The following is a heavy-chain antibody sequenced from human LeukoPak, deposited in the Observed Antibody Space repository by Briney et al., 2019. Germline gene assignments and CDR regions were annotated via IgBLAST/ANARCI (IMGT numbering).Heavy chain of an antibody. CDR1: GFTFSNSAM. J-gene: IGHJ4*02. CDR3: AREGGPYRPLDY. CDR2: VDLLGRT. Sequence: KTGGSLRLSCAASGFTFSNSAMAWVRQPPGKGLEWIGEVDLLGRTNYNPSLKSRVAISVDKSENHISLWLTSVTAADTAVYYCAREGGPYRPLDYSGQGTLVTVSS. V-gene: IGHV4-4*02.